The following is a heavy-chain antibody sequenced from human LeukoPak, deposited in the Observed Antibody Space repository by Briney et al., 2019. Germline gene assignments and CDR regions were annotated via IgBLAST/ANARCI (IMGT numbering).Heavy chain of an antibody. Sequence: GSLRLSCAASGFTFSTYGMHWVRQAPGKGLEWVAVISYDGSNKYYADSVRGRFTISRDNSKNTLYLQMNSLRAEDTAVYYCARVTMVAAASYNWFVPWGQGTLVTVSS. CDR3: ARVTMVAAASYNWFVP. CDR2: ISYDGSNK. CDR1: GFTFSTYG. V-gene: IGHV3-30*03. J-gene: IGHJ5*02. D-gene: IGHD2-15*01.